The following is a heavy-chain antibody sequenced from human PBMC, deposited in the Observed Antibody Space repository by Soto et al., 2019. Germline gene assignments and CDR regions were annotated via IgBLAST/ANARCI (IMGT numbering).Heavy chain of an antibody. CDR3: ARARKKEYCSSTSCYQYGWFDP. Sequence: SVKVSCKASGGTFSSYTISWVRQAPGQGLEWMGRIIPILGIANYAQKYQGRVTITTDKSTSTDYMELSSLRSEDTAVYYCARARKKEYCSSTSCYQYGWFDPWGQGTLVTVSS. V-gene: IGHV1-69*02. CDR2: IIPILGIA. CDR1: GGTFSSYT. D-gene: IGHD2-2*01. J-gene: IGHJ5*02.